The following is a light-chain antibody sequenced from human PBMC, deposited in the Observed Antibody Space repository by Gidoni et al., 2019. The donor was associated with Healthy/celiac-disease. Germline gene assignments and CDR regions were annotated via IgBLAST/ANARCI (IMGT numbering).Light chain of an antibody. Sequence: QSALTQPRPVSGSPGPSVTISCTGTSSDVGGYNYVSWYQQHPGKAPKLMIYDVSKRPAGVPDRFSGSKSGNAASLTISGLQAEDEADYYCCAYAGSYTTDYVFGTGTKVTVL. CDR2: DVS. CDR1: SSDVGGYNY. J-gene: IGLJ1*01. V-gene: IGLV2-11*01. CDR3: CAYAGSYTTDYV.